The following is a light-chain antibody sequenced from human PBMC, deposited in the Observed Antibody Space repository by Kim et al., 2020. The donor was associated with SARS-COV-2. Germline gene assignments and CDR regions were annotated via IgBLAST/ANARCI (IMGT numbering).Light chain of an antibody. CDR3: QQRSSWPPT. J-gene: IGKJ5*01. Sequence: APGERATLSCRGSHSIGNSLAWYQQKPGQAPRLLIHDASNGATDIPARFSGSGSGTDFTLTISSLEPEDFAVYFCQQRSSWPPTFGQGTRLEIK. CDR2: DAS. V-gene: IGKV3-11*01. CDR1: HSIGNS.